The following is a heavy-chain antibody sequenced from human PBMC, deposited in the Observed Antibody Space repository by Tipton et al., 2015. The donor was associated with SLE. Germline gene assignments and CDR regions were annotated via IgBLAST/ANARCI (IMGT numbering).Heavy chain of an antibody. Sequence: GSLRLSCAASGFTFSGSTMHWVRQASEKGLEWLGHIRTRTNNYATAYAASVKGRFTMSRDDSNCTAFLQMNSLKTEDTAVYYCTRSWGNRIYWGQGILVTVSS. J-gene: IGHJ4*02. CDR1: GFTFSGST. CDR3: TRSWGNRIY. D-gene: IGHD3-16*01. V-gene: IGHV3-73*01. CDR2: IRTRTNNYAT.